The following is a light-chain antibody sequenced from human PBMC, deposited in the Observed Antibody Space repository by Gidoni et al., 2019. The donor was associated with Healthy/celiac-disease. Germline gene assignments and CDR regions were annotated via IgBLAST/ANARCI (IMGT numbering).Light chain of an antibody. CDR2: AAS. V-gene: IGKV1-9*01. CDR1: QGISTY. Sequence: IQLPQSPSFLSASVGDRVTSTCRASQGISTYLAWYQQKPGKAPKLLIYAASTLQSGVPSRFSGSGSGTEFTLTISSLQPEDFATYYCQQLNSYPRTFGQGTRLEIK. CDR3: QQLNSYPRT. J-gene: IGKJ5*01.